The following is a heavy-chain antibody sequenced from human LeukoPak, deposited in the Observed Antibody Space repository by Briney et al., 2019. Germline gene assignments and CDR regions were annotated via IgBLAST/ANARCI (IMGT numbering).Heavy chain of an antibody. Sequence: SETLSLTCSVSNGSISTYYWSWIRQSPGKGLEWIGYNSYGGATTYNPSLKRRVTISVDSPKNHFSLRLTSLTAADTALYYCARHGGTLDYFDSWGPGSLVTVSS. V-gene: IGHV4-59*08. J-gene: IGHJ4*02. CDR2: NSYGGAT. D-gene: IGHD1-26*01. CDR3: ARHGGTLDYFDS. CDR1: NGSISTYY.